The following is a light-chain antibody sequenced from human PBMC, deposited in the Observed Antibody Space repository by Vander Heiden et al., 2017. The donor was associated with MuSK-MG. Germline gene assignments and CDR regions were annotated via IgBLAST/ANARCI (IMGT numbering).Light chain of an antibody. CDR1: QSISSY. Sequence: DIQMTQSPSSLSASVGDRVTITCRASQSISSYLNWDQQKPGKAPKLLIYSASSLQSGLPSRFSGSASGTDFTLTISRLQVDDFATYYCQQSYSTPYTVGQGTKLEI. V-gene: IGKV1-39*01. CDR3: QQSYSTPYT. J-gene: IGKJ2*01. CDR2: SAS.